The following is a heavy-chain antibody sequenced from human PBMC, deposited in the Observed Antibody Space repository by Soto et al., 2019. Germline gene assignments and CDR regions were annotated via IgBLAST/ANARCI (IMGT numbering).Heavy chain of an antibody. D-gene: IGHD5-12*01. CDR1: GYDFSSYW. V-gene: IGHV5-51*07. J-gene: IGHJ4*02. CDR2: IYPGDSDT. Sequence: PGESLKISCKGSGYDFSSYWIAWVHQMPGKGLEWMGMIYPGDSDTKYSPSFQGRVTISADRSTSTAYLHWGSLTASDTARYFCARREKWHDFEYWGQGSLVTVSS. CDR3: ARREKWHDFEY.